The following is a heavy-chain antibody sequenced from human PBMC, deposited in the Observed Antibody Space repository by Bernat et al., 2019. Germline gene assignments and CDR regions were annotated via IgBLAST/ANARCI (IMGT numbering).Heavy chain of an antibody. Sequence: QVQLVQSGAEVKKPGASVKVSCKASGYTFTSYAMHWVRQAPGQRLEWMGWINAGNGNTKYSQKFQGRDTVTRDTSASTAYMELSSLRSEDTDVYYCARDKYSSYYYGMDVWGRGTTVTVSS. CDR1: GYTFTSYA. CDR3: ARDKYSSYYYGMDV. V-gene: IGHV1-3*01. CDR2: INAGNGNT. D-gene: IGHD2-21*01. J-gene: IGHJ6*01.